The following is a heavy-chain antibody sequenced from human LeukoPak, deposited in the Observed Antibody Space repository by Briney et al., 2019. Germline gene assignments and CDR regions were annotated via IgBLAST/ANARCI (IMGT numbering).Heavy chain of an antibody. CDR3: AALVATTQFDY. J-gene: IGHJ4*02. V-gene: IGHV3-7*01. D-gene: IGHD5-12*01. CDR2: IKQDGSEK. Sequence: GRSLRLSCAASGFTFSSYWMSWVRQAPGKGLEWVANIKQDGSEKYYVDSVKGRFTISRDNAKNSLYLQMNSLRAEDTAVYYCAALVATTQFDYWGQGTLVTVSS. CDR1: GFTFSSYW.